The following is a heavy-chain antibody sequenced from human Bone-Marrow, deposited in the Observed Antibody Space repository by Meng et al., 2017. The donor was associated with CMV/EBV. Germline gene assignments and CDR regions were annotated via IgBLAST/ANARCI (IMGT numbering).Heavy chain of an antibody. D-gene: IGHD6-6*01. J-gene: IGHJ5*02. CDR3: ASSSQGGNWFDP. Sequence: ASVKVSCKASGYTFTSYYMHWVRQAPGQGLEWMGIINPSGGSTSYAQKFQGRVTITTDESTSTAYMELSSLRSEDTAVYYCASSSQGGNWFDPWGQGTLVTVSS. V-gene: IGHV1-46*03. CDR1: GYTFTSYY. CDR2: INPSGGST.